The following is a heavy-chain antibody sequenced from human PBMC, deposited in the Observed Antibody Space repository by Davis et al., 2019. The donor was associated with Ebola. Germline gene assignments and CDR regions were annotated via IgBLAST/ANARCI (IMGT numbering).Heavy chain of an antibody. CDR2: TYYKSKWYN. V-gene: IGHV6-1*01. CDR3: ARGWLRTSFGY. CDR1: GDSVSMNSAG. J-gene: IGHJ4*02. D-gene: IGHD6-19*01. Sequence: PSETLSLTCAISGDSVSMNSAGWNWIRQSPSRGLEWLGRTYYKSKWYNDYAVSVKSRITITPDTSNNQFSLQLNSVIPEDTAVYYCARGWLRTSFGYWGQGTLVTVSS.